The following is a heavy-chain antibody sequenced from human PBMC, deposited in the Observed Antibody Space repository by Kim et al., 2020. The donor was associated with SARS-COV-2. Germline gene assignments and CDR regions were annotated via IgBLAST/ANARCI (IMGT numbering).Heavy chain of an antibody. V-gene: IGHV4-34*01. CDR2: SGST. J-gene: IGHJ6*02. CDR3: AEGATLDV. Sequence: SGSTNYNPSLKSRVTISVDTSKNQCSLKLSSVTAADTAVYYCAEGATLDVWGQGTTVTVSS. D-gene: IGHD1-26*01.